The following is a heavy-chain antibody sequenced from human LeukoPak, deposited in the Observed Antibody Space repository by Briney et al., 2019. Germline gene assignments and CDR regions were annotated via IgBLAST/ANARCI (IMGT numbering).Heavy chain of an antibody. CDR2: ISSNGGST. CDR1: GFTFSTYA. V-gene: IGHV3-64*01. D-gene: IGHD1-26*01. CDR3: ARQNSGIYRRAYDY. J-gene: IGHJ4*02. Sequence: GGSLRLSCAASGFTFSTYAMHWVRQAPGKGLEYVSGISSNGGSTYYANSVKGRFTISRDNSKNTLYLQMGSLGAEDMAVYYCARQNSGIYRRAYDYWGQGTLVTVSS.